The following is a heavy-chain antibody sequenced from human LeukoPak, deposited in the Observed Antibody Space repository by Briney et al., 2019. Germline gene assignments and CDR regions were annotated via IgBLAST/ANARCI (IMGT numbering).Heavy chain of an antibody. CDR3: VRIADDAFDI. D-gene: IGHD6-13*01. V-gene: IGHV4-30-2*01. CDR1: GGSISSGGYS. J-gene: IGHJ3*02. CDR2: IYHSGST. Sequence: SETLSLTCAVSGGSISSGGYSWSWIRQPPGKGLEWIGYIYHSGSTYYNPSLKSRVTISVDRSKNQFSLKLSSVTAADTAVYYCVRIADDAFDIWGQGTMVTVSS.